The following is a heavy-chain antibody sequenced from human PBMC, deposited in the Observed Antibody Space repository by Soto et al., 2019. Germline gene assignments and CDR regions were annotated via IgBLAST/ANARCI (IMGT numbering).Heavy chain of an antibody. CDR2: INAGNGNT. J-gene: IGHJ6*02. CDR3: ARTAQTNWNYATYYYYYGMDV. CDR1: GYTFTSYA. V-gene: IGHV1-3*01. D-gene: IGHD1-7*01. Sequence: ASVKVSCKASGYTFTSYAMHWVRQAPGQRLEWMGWINAGNGNTKYSQKFQGRVTITRDTSASTAYMELSSLRSEDTAVYYCARTAQTNWNYATYYYYYGMDVWGQGTTVTVSS.